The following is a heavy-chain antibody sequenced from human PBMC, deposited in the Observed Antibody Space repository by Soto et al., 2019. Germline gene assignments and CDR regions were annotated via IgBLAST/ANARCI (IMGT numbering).Heavy chain of an antibody. D-gene: IGHD6-6*01. V-gene: IGHV4-31*03. CDR3: ARGSSIAGLYYGMDV. Sequence: SETLSLTCTVSSGSISSGGYYWPWIPQHPGKGLEWIGYNYYSGITYYNPSLKSRVTISLDTSKNQFSLKLSSVTAADTAVYYCARGSSIAGLYYGMDVWGQGTTVT. CDR2: NYYSGIT. CDR1: SGSISSGGYY. J-gene: IGHJ6*02.